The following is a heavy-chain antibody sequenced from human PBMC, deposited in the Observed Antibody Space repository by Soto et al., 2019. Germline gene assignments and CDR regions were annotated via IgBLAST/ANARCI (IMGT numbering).Heavy chain of an antibody. J-gene: IGHJ4*02. Sequence: GASVKVSCTASGYTFTSYAIHWVRQAPGQRLEWMGWINAGNGNTKYSQKFQGRVTITRDTSASTAYMELSSLRSEDTAVYYCARGLNGYLHYFDYWGQGTPVTVSS. CDR2: INAGNGNT. D-gene: IGHD5-18*01. CDR3: ARGLNGYLHYFDY. V-gene: IGHV1-3*01. CDR1: GYTFTSYA.